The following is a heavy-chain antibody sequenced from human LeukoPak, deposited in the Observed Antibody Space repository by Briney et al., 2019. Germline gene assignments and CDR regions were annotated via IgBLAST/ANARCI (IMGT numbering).Heavy chain of an antibody. J-gene: IGHJ4*02. CDR2: ISAYNGNT. Sequence: ASVKVSCKASGYTFTSYDINWVRQAPGQGLEWMGWISAYNGNTNYAQKLQGRVTMTTDTSTSTAYMELRSLRSDDTAVYYCARGQYSYYYDSSGIDYWGQGTLVTVSS. CDR1: GYTFTSYD. V-gene: IGHV1-18*01. CDR3: ARGQYSYYYDSSGIDY. D-gene: IGHD3-22*01.